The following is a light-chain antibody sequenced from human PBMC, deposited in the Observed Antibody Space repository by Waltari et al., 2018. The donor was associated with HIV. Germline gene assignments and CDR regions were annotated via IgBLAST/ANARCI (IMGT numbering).Light chain of an antibody. Sequence: DIQMTQSPSSLSASIGDRVTITCRASQSINTYLNWYQHKPGKAPNRLIYVASNLQSGVPSRFSGSGSGTDFTLTISSLQPEDFATYYCQQSHSAPLAFGQGTKVELK. V-gene: IGKV1-39*01. CDR1: QSINTY. CDR2: VAS. CDR3: QQSHSAPLA. J-gene: IGKJ1*01.